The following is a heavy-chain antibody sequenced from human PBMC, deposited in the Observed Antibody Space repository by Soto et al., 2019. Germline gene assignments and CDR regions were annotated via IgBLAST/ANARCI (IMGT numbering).Heavy chain of an antibody. Sequence: QVQLVQSGAEVKKPGSSVKVSCKISGGTFSSYTISWVRQAPGQGFEWMGRIIPILDMTEYSQKFQGRVTITADKSTSPAYMDLISLRSDDPAVYYCARDSCGGDGFDYWGQGTLVTVSA. CDR2: IIPILDMT. CDR1: GGTFSSYT. CDR3: ARDSCGGDGFDY. J-gene: IGHJ4*02. D-gene: IGHD2-21*02. V-gene: IGHV1-69*08.